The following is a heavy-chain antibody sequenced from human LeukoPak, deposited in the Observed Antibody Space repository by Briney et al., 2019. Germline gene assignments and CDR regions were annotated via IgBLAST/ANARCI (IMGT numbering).Heavy chain of an antibody. CDR3: ARMGSYNHPSYFDY. J-gene: IGHJ4*02. V-gene: IGHV3-21*01. CDR1: GFTFSSYS. D-gene: IGHD5-24*01. CDR2: ISSSSSYI. Sequence: GGSLRLSCAASGFTFSSYSMNWVRQAPGKGLEWVSSISSSSSYIYYADSVKGRFTISRDNAKNSLYLQMNSLRAEDTAVYYCARMGSYNHPSYFDYWGQGTLVTVSS.